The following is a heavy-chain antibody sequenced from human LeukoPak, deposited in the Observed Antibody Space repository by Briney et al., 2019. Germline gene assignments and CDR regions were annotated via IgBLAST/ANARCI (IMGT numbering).Heavy chain of an antibody. Sequence: GGALRLSCAASGFTFSSYGMHWVRQAPGKGLEWVAFIRYDGSNKYYADSVKGRFTISRDNSKNTLYLQMNSLRAEDTAVYYCAKDHKYRIAAAGRGWYFDYWGQGTLVTVSS. CDR3: AKDHKYRIAAAGRGWYFDY. CDR2: IRYDGSNK. CDR1: GFTFSSYG. V-gene: IGHV3-30*02. J-gene: IGHJ4*02. D-gene: IGHD6-13*01.